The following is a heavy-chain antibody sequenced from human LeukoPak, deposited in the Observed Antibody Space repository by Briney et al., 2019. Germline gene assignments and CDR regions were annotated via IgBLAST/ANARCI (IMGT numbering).Heavy chain of an antibody. Sequence: GRSLRPSCAASGFTSSSYAMHWVRQAPGKGLEWLALISYDGSIENYADSVRGRFTISRDNSKYTLFLQMDSLRAEDTAVYYCARDPWWIAAAEYYFDYWGQGTLVTFSS. V-gene: IGHV3-30-3*01. D-gene: IGHD6-13*01. CDR2: ISYDGSIE. CDR3: ARDPWWIAAAEYYFDY. J-gene: IGHJ4*02. CDR1: GFTSSSYA.